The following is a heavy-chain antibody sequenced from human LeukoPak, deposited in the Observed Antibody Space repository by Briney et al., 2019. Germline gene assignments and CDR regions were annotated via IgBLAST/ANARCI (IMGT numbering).Heavy chain of an antibody. J-gene: IGHJ4*02. V-gene: IGHV3-23*01. D-gene: IGHD3-22*01. CDR2: ISGSGGST. Sequence: GGSLRLSCAASGFTFSSYAMSWVRQAPGKGLEWVSAISGSGGSTYYADSVKGRFTISRDNSKNTLYLQMNSLRAEDTAVYYCAKGLITMIVDDLYYFDYWGQGTLVTVSS. CDR3: AKGLITMIVDDLYYFDY. CDR1: GFTFSSYA.